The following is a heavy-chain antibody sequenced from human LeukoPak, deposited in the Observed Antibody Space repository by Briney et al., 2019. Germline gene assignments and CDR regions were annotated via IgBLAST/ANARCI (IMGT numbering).Heavy chain of an antibody. CDR2: ISHDGTR. D-gene: IGHD2-2*01. CDR3: TRESRPFCPFAF. V-gene: IGHV4-4*02. Sequence: PSGTLSLTCGVSGGSIDITNYWSWVRQAPGKGLEWIGEISHDGTRNYNPSLRSRVAMSFDRANNYFSLSRTAVTAADTALYYCTRESRPFCPFAFWGQGVMVTVSS. CDR1: GGSIDITNY. J-gene: IGHJ4*02.